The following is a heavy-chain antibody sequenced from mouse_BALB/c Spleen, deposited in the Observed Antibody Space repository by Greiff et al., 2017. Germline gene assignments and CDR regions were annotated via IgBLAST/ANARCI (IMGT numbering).Heavy chain of an antibody. CDR3: ARGLLQRFAY. CDR1: GFTFSSYA. D-gene: IGHD2-10*01. V-gene: IGHV5-6-5*01. Sequence: EVMLVESGGGLVKPGGSLKLSCAASGFTFSSYAMSWVRQTPEKRLEWVASISSGGSTYYPDSVKGRFTISRDNARNILYLQMSSLRSEDTAMYYCARGLLQRFAYWGQGTLVTVSA. J-gene: IGHJ3*01. CDR2: ISSGGST.